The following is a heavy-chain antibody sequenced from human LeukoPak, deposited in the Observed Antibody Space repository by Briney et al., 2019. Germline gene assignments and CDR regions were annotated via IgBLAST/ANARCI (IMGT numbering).Heavy chain of an antibody. CDR3: ARARGTYSNALDS. CDR1: EFTFSNYG. J-gene: IGHJ5*01. Sequence: GGSLRLSCVASEFTFSNYGMHWVRQPPGKGLEWVALIRSDGSNEYYEDPVKGRFTISRDNSKNILYLQMNSLRVEDTAVYYCARARGTYSNALDSWGQGSLVTVSS. V-gene: IGHV3-30*02. CDR2: IRSDGSNE. D-gene: IGHD2-15*01.